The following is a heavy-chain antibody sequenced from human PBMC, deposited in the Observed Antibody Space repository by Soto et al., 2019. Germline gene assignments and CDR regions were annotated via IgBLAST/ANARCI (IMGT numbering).Heavy chain of an antibody. V-gene: IGHV1-69*01. Sequence: QVQLVQSGAEVKTPGSSVEVSCKASGGIFSSFSITWVRQVPGHGLEWMGGIIPMTGTPNYAEKFQGRLTLTADGSTRTAYLVLSSLTSEDTAVYYCARGPILPGATSWLDPWGQGTVVIVSS. CDR3: ARGPILPGATSWLDP. D-gene: IGHD2-2*01. CDR2: IIPMTGTP. CDR1: GGIFSSFS. J-gene: IGHJ5*02.